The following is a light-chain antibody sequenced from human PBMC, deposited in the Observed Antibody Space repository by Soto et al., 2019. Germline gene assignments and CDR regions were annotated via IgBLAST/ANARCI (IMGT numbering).Light chain of an antibody. CDR1: QGISNW. Sequence: DIQMTQSPSSVSASLGDRVTITCRASQGISNWLAWYQQEPEKAPTLLLYGVSNLQSGVQSRFSGSGSVTNFTLTISSLQPEDVATYYCQQANSFPVTFGPGTKVDVK. V-gene: IGKV1D-12*01. CDR2: GVS. J-gene: IGKJ3*01. CDR3: QQANSFPVT.